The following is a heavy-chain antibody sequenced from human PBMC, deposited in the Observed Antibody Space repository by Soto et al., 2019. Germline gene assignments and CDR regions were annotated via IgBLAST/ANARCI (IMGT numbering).Heavy chain of an antibody. J-gene: IGHJ4*02. CDR3: ASHSALMVYENIFVF. V-gene: IGHV3-23*01. CDR1: GFTFSSYA. CDR2: ISGSGGST. D-gene: IGHD2-8*01. Sequence: PGGSLRLSCAASGFTFSSYAMNWVRQAPGKGLEWVSSISGSGGSTYYADSVKGRVTISRDNSENTLYLQMNSLRAEGTAVYYCASHSALMVYENIFVFWGQGTLDTVSS.